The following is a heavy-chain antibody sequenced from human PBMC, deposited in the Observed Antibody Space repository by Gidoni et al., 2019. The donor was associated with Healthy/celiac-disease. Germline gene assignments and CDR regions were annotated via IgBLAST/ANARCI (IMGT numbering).Heavy chain of an antibody. CDR1: GFTFSSYG. Sequence: QVQLVESGGGVVQPGRSLRLSCAASGFTFSSYGMHWVRQAPGKGLEWVAVIWYDGSNKYYADSVKGRFTISRDNSKNTLYLQMNSLRAEDTAVYYCARVNKQWLVDDYWGQGTLVTVSS. D-gene: IGHD6-19*01. J-gene: IGHJ4*02. CDR2: IWYDGSNK. V-gene: IGHV3-33*01. CDR3: ARVNKQWLVDDY.